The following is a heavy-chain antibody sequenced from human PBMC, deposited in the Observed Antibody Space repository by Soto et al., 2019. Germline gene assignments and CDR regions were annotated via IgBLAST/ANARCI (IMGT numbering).Heavy chain of an antibody. Sequence: PGGSLRLSCAVSGFTFSAYWMHWVRQVPGKGLTWVSRISDDGSTATYADSVKGRFVISSDNAKNSLYLEMNTLRADDSGLYYCARGTRVSSTGTGAHWGRGTLVTVSS. J-gene: IGHJ4*02. V-gene: IGHV3-74*01. CDR3: ARGTRVSSTGTGAH. CDR2: ISDDGSTA. CDR1: GFTFSAYW. D-gene: IGHD1-1*01.